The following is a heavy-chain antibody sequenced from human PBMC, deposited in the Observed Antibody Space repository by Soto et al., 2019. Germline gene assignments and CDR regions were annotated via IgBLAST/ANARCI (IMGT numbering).Heavy chain of an antibody. CDR1: GGTLSSYR. D-gene: IGHD6-13*01. Sequence: SVKVSCKASGGTLSSYRFNWVRQARGQGLEWLGGIVPIYRTADYAQKFQGRVTITADESTRTVYMELSSLKSQDTALYYCARDSGAKLSSSWGQGTLVTVSS. V-gene: IGHV1-69*13. CDR2: IVPIYRTA. J-gene: IGHJ4*02. CDR3: ARDSGAKLSSS.